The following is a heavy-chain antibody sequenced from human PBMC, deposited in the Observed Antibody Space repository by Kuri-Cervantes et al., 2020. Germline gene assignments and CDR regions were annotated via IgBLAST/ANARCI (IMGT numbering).Heavy chain of an antibody. D-gene: IGHD4-23*01. CDR1: EYTFTSYD. J-gene: IGHJ4*02. Sequence: ASVKVSCKASEYTFTSYDINWVRQATGQGLGWMGWMNPNSGNTGYAQKFQGRVTMTRNTSISTAYMELSSLRSEDTAVYYCASLNIGNAGIRDFDYWGQGTLVTVSS. CDR2: MNPNSGNT. CDR3: ASLNIGNAGIRDFDY. V-gene: IGHV1-8*01.